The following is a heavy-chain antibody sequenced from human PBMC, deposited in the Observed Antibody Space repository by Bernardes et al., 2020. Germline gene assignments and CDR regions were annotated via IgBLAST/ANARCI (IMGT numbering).Heavy chain of an antibody. CDR2: IIPIFGTA. CDR3: ARDSQITMLSNYYYYYMDV. Sequence: SVKVSCKASGGTFSSYAISWVRQAPGQGLEWMGGIIPIFGTANYAQKFQGRVTITADESTSTAYMELSSLRSEDTAVYYCARDSQITMLSNYYYYYMDVWGKGTTVTVSS. D-gene: IGHD3-10*01. J-gene: IGHJ6*03. V-gene: IGHV1-69*13. CDR1: GGTFSSYA.